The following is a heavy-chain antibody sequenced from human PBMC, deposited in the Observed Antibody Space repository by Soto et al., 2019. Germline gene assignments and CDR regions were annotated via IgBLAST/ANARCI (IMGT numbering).Heavy chain of an antibody. CDR3: ARSMHYSDGSNYSPFDY. V-gene: IGHV4-61*01. Sequence: QVQLQESGPGLVKPSETLSLTCTVSGGSVSSGNYYWSWIRQPPGKGLEGIGYFYYTGSTNYNPSLKSRVTISIDASKNQFSLRLSSVTAADTAVYYCARSMHYSDGSNYSPFDYWGQGTLVTVSS. CDR1: GGSVSSGNYY. D-gene: IGHD3-22*01. J-gene: IGHJ4*02. CDR2: FYYTGST.